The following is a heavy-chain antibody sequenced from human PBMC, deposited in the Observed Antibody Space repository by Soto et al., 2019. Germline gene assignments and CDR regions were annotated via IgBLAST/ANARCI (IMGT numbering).Heavy chain of an antibody. Sequence: QVQLVQSGAEVKKPGSSVKVSCKASGGTFSSYTISWVRQAPGQGLEWMGRIIPILGIANYAQKFQGRVTITADKSTSTAYIELSSLRSEDTAVYYCARDEGANGDYYYYYMDVWGKGTTVTVSS. J-gene: IGHJ6*03. D-gene: IGHD4-17*01. CDR1: GGTFSSYT. CDR3: ARDEGANGDYYYYYMDV. V-gene: IGHV1-69*08. CDR2: IIPILGIA.